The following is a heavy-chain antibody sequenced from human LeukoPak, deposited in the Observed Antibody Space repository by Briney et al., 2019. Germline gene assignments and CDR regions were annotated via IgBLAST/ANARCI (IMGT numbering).Heavy chain of an antibody. D-gene: IGHD5-18*01. CDR3: ARHVVDTAMVNYFDY. Sequence: PSETLSLTCTVSGGSISSYYWGWIRQPPGKGLEWIGSIYYSGSTYYNPSLKSRVTISVDTSKNQFSLKLSSVTAADTAVYYCARHVVDTAMVNYFDYWGQGTLVTVSS. CDR2: IYYSGST. J-gene: IGHJ4*02. CDR1: GGSISSYY. V-gene: IGHV4-39*01.